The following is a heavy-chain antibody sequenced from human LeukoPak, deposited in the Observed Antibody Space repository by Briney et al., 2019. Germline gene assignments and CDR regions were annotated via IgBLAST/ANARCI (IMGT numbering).Heavy chain of an antibody. J-gene: IGHJ6*02. CDR2: IIPIFGTA. V-gene: IGHV1-69*13. D-gene: IGHD4-11*01. CDR1: GGTFSSYA. CDR3: LQSQDYYYGMDV. Sequence: SVKVSCKASGGTFSSYAISWVRQAPGQGLEWMGGIIPIFGTANYAQKFQGRVTITADESTSTAYMELSSLRSEDTAVCYCLQSQDYYYGMDVWGQGTTVTVSS.